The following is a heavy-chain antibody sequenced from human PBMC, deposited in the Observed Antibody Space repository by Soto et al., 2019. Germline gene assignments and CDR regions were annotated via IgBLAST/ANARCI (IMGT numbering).Heavy chain of an antibody. CDR3: ARVPIDTEMIYWSDP. CDR2: IYFSGRT. CDR1: GDSVSSGDYY. J-gene: IGHJ5*02. V-gene: IGHV4-61*08. D-gene: IGHD5-18*01. Sequence: PSETLSLTCTVSGDSVSSGDYYWTWIRQPPGKGLEWVGHIYFSGRTNYIPSLESQVTISLDTSKNQFSLKLTSVTAADTAVYYGARVPIDTEMIYWSDPWVQGTLVTVSS.